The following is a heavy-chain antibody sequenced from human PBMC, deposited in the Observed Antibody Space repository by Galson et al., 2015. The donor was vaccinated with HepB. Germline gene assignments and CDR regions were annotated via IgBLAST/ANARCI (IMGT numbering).Heavy chain of an antibody. J-gene: IGHJ4*02. CDR3: AKNKYSSGPIDY. Sequence: SLRLSCAASGFTFSNYAMTWVRQAPGKGLEWVSVISGNGNTTYYADSVKGRFTISRDNSKNTVSLQVNSLRVEDTAIYHCAKNKYSSGPIDYWGQGTLVTVS. D-gene: IGHD6-19*01. CDR2: ISGNGNTT. V-gene: IGHV3-23*01. CDR1: GFTFSNYA.